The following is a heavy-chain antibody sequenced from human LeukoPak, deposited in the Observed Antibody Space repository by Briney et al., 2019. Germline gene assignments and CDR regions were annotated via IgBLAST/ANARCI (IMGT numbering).Heavy chain of an antibody. Sequence: PGASLRLSCAASGFTFSNYAMSWVPQAPGKGLEWVSAITGSGGNTYYADSVKGRFTISRDNSKNTVFLQMNSLRAEDTAVYYCAKWGDYDVLTGYYVSDYWGQGTLVTVSS. CDR1: GFTFSNYA. CDR3: AKWGDYDVLTGYYVSDY. CDR2: ITGSGGNT. V-gene: IGHV3-23*01. D-gene: IGHD3-9*01. J-gene: IGHJ4*02.